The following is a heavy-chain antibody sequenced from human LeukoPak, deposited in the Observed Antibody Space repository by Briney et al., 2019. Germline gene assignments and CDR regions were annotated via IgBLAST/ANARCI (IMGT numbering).Heavy chain of an antibody. CDR3: ARGSYGSGTEQYYFDN. CDR1: GFTFSSYA. J-gene: IGHJ4*02. D-gene: IGHD3-10*01. CDR2: ISYDGSHK. V-gene: IGHV3-30*04. Sequence: GGSPRLSCAASGFTFSSYALHWVRQAPGKGLEWVAVISYDGSHKYYADSVKGRFTISRDNSKNTLYLQMNSLRPEDTALYYCARGSYGSGTEQYYFDNWGQGALVTVSS.